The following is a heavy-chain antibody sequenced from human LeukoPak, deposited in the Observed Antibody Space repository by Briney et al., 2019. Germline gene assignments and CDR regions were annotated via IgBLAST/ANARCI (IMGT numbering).Heavy chain of an antibody. Sequence: GGSLRLSCAASGFTFSSYEMNWVRQAPGKGLEWVSYISSSGSTIYYADSVKGRFTISRDNAKNSLYLQMNSLRAEDTAVYYCAIRTVTFDYWGQGTLVTVSS. D-gene: IGHD4-17*01. CDR1: GFTFSSYE. V-gene: IGHV3-48*03. CDR3: AIRTVTFDY. CDR2: ISSSGSTI. J-gene: IGHJ4*02.